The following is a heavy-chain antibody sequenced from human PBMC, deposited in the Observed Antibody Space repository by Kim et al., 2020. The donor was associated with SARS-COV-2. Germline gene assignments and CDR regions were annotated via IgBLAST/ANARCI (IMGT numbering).Heavy chain of an antibody. J-gene: IGHJ5*02. D-gene: IGHD3-16*01. V-gene: IGHV4-34*01. CDR3: ARYDESLMALDL. Sequence: SETQSLTCAVYVGSFSGYYWTWLRQSPEKGLEWIGEINHSGNTHYNPSLQSRVTFSVDTSKNQFSLRLTSVTVADTAVYYCARYDESLMALDLWGQGTLVTVSP. CDR1: VGSFSGYY. CDR2: INHSGNT.